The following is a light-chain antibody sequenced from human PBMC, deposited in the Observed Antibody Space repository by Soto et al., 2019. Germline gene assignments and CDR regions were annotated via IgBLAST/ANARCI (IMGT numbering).Light chain of an antibody. CDR2: EVS. V-gene: IGLV2-14*01. CDR3: SSYTNSTTRV. J-gene: IGLJ3*02. CDR1: SSDVGGYNY. Sequence: QSALTQPASVSGSPGQSIPISCTGTSSDVGGYNYVSWYQEHPGKAPKLMIYEVSNRPSGVPNRFSGSKSGNMASLTISGLQAEDVAGYYCSSYTNSTTRVLGGGTKLTVL.